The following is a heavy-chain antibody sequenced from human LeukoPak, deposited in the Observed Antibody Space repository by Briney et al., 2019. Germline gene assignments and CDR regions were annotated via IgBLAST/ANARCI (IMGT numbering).Heavy chain of an antibody. CDR3: ARDLYVDIVAPSGMDV. J-gene: IGHJ6*02. Sequence: PGGSLRLSCAASGFTASSNSMSWVRQAPGKGLEWVSVIYSGGTTYYADSVKGRFTISKDNSKNTLYLQMNSLRAEDTAVYYCARDLYVDIVAPSGMDVWGRGTTVTVSS. V-gene: IGHV3-66*01. CDR1: GFTASSNS. D-gene: IGHD5-12*01. CDR2: IYSGGTT.